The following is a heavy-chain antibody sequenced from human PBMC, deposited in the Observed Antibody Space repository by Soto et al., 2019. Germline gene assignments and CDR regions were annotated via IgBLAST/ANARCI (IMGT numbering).Heavy chain of an antibody. CDR2: VSYTGHT. CDR3: VRFWPPPDYNTLTVYSDAVDH. J-gene: IGHJ4*02. V-gene: IGHV4-39*01. D-gene: IGHD5-12*01. Sequence: QLQLQESGPGLVKPSETLSLTCTVSGDSISSSNYYWGWIRQSPRKGLEGIGSVSYTGHTYYNPSRKSRITVAVGSSKNQFSLRLNAVTAADTAVYFCVRFWPPPDYNTLTVYSDAVDHWGQGTLVTVSS. CDR1: GDSISSSNYY.